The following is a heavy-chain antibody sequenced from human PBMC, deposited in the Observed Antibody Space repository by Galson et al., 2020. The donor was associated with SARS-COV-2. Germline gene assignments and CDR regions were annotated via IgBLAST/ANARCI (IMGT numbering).Heavy chain of an antibody. CDR2: VLPILNIV. CDR1: GGTFDNYA. CDR3: ALGHSYGSSPMSL. D-gene: IGHD5-18*01. J-gene: IGHJ4*02. Sequence: ASVKVSCKASGGTFDNYALTWVRQAPGQGLEWLGRVLPILNIVTYAHQSEGRVTLTADKSTGTAFMELRSLRFEDTAMYYCALGHSYGSSPMSLWGQGTLVTVSS. V-gene: IGHV1-69*04.